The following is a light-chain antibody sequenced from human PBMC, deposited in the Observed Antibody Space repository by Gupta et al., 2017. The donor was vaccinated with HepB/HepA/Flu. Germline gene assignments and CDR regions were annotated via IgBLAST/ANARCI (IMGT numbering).Light chain of an antibody. CDR2: EVT. CDR3: CSYAGSNTWV. Sequence: QSALTQPASVSGSPGQSITISCTGTSSDVGNYHLVSWYQQHPGKAPKLMIFEVTKRPSGFSDRFSGSKSGNTASLTXSXLQAEDXADYYCCSYAGSNTWVFGGGTKLTVL. V-gene: IGLV2-23*02. J-gene: IGLJ3*02. CDR1: SSDVGNYHL.